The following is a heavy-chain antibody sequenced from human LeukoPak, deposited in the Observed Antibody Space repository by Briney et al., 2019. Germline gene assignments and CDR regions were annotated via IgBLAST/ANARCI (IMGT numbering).Heavy chain of an antibody. Sequence: PGGSLRLSCAASGFTFSGYPIHWVRQAPGKGLEWVANIKQDGSEKYYVDSVKGRFTISRDNAKNSLYLQMNSLRAEDTAVYYCARDRDIVVVPAAIPFYYYYGMDVWGQGTTVTVSS. CDR2: IKQDGSEK. J-gene: IGHJ6*02. V-gene: IGHV3-7*01. CDR1: GFTFSGYP. D-gene: IGHD2-2*02. CDR3: ARDRDIVVVPAAIPFYYYYGMDV.